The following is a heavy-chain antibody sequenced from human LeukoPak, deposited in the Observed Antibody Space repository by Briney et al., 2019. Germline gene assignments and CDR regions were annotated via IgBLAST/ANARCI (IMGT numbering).Heavy chain of an antibody. CDR3: AKDPTYYYDSSGFCEH. Sequence: PGGSLRLSCAASGFTFDDYAMHWVRQAPGKGLEWVSRISGDGNNTYYAGSVKGRFTISRDNNKNSLYLQMNSLRTEDTALYYCAKDPTYYYDSSGFCEHWGQGTLVTVSS. V-gene: IGHV3-43*02. CDR2: ISGDGNNT. D-gene: IGHD3-22*01. CDR1: GFTFDDYA. J-gene: IGHJ1*01.